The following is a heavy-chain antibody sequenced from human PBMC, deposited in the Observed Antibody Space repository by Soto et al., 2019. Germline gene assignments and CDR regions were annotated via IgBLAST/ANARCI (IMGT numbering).Heavy chain of an antibody. J-gene: IGHJ3*01. CDR1: SGSINENYY. D-gene: IGHD2-15*01. V-gene: IGHV4-59*01. CDR2: VFHTGTT. CDR3: ARAHLSPTLRTFDV. Sequence: SETLSLTCTVSSGSINENYYWNWIRQSPGKGLEWIGYVFHTGTTHYNPSLESRVTLSISTPKNQFSLTLTSVAASDTAIYYCARAHLSPTLRTFDVWGPGTMVTVSS.